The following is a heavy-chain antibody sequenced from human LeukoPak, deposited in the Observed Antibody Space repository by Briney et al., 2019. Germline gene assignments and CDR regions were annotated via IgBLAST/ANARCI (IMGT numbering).Heavy chain of an antibody. D-gene: IGHD1-26*01. CDR2: IYSSGST. CDR1: GAPISGSGYY. V-gene: IGHV4-39*01. J-gene: IGHJ4*02. CDR3: AKSGGYGLIDY. Sequence: KTSETLSLTCTVSGAPISGSGYYWGWIRQPPGKGLEWIGSIYSSGSTYYNASLQSRVTISIETSKNQISLRLNSVTAADTAMYYCAKSGGYGLIDYWGQGTLVTVSS.